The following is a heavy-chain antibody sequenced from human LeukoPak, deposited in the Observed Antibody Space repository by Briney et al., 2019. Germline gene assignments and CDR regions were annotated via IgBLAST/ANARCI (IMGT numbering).Heavy chain of an antibody. J-gene: IGHJ5*02. D-gene: IGHD3-22*01. V-gene: IGHV3-23*01. CDR2: ISSSGGIT. Sequence: GSLRLSCAAPGFTFSNYGMTWIRQAPGKGLEWASAISSSGGITYYADSVKGRFTISRDNSKNTLYLQMNSLRGEDTAVYYCARILDHYDFPNNWFDPWGQGTLVTVSS. CDR3: ARILDHYDFPNNWFDP. CDR1: GFTFSNYG.